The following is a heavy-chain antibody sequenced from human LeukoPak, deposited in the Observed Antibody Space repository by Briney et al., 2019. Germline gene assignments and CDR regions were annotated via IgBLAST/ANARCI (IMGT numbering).Heavy chain of an antibody. CDR1: GYTFTVHY. Sequence: ASVTVSCTASGYTFTVHYINWVRQAPGQGLEWMGWIHPNSGGTKYAQKFQGRVTMTRDTSISTVYMEVSRLRSDDTAVYYCTRDRAFGGVDSFDIWGQGTMVTV. D-gene: IGHD3-16*01. V-gene: IGHV1-2*02. CDR2: IHPNSGGT. J-gene: IGHJ3*02. CDR3: TRDRAFGGVDSFDI.